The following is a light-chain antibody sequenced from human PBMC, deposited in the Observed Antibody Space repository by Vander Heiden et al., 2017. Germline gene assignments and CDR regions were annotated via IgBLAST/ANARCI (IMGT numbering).Light chain of an antibody. Sequence: EIVMTQSPATLSVSPGERVTLSCRASRSVSINLAWYQQKPGQAPRLLIYVASTRATCIPARFSGSGSGTEFTLTISSLQSDDSAVYYCQQYNNWPRTFGHGTKVEIK. V-gene: IGKV3D-15*01. J-gene: IGKJ1*01. CDR1: RSVSIN. CDR2: VAS. CDR3: QQYNNWPRT.